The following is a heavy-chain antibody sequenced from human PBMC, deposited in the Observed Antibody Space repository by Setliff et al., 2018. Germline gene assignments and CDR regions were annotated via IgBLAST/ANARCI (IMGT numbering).Heavy chain of an antibody. Sequence: SETLSLTCTVSGYSISSGYYWGWSWQPPGKGLEWIGTVHHRGNTYYNPSLKSRVTMSLDTSKNQFSLNLYSVTAADTAVYYCARERYSYGWYFDYWGQGTLVTVSS. CDR1: GYSISSGYY. V-gene: IGHV4-38-2*02. CDR2: VHHRGNT. D-gene: IGHD5-18*01. J-gene: IGHJ4*02. CDR3: ARERYSYGWYFDY.